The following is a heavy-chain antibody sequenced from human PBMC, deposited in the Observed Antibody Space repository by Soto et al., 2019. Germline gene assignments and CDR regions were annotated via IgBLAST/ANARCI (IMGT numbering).Heavy chain of an antibody. D-gene: IGHD1-7*01. CDR3: ASRDPGTSVDY. CDR2: INHRGST. CDR1: GGSFSGYY. V-gene: IGHV4-34*01. J-gene: IGHJ4*02. Sequence: SETLSLTCAVYGGSFSGYYWSWIRQPPGKGLEWIGEINHRGSTNYNPSHKSRVTISLDTSKNQFSLNLSSLTAADTAVYYCASRDPGTSVDYWGQGTLVTVSS.